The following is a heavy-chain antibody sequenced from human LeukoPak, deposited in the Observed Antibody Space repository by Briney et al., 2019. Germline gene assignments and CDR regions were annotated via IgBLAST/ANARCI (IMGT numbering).Heavy chain of an antibody. CDR3: AKDEATSGGGLAS. V-gene: IGHV3-53*01. J-gene: IGHJ4*02. CDR2: MYTGGTT. Sequence: GGSLRLSCAASGFTVSGTHMSWVRQAPGKGLEWVSAMYTGGTTYYADSVKGRFTTSRDNSRNTLFLHMSSLRADDTAVYYCAKDEATSGGGLASWGQGTLVTVSS. CDR1: GFTVSGTH. D-gene: IGHD3-16*01.